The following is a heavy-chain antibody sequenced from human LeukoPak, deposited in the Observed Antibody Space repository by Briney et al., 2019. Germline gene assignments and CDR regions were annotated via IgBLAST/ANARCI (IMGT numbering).Heavy chain of an antibody. CDR1: GFTFSSYS. V-gene: IGHV3-21*04. Sequence: GGSLRLSCAASGFTFSSYSMNWVRQAPGKGLEWVSSISSSSSYIYYADSVKGRFTISRDNAKNSLYLQMNSLRAADTAVYYCASLFGELSGDYWGQGILVTVSS. J-gene: IGHJ4*02. D-gene: IGHD3-10*02. CDR3: ASLFGELSGDY. CDR2: ISSSSSYI.